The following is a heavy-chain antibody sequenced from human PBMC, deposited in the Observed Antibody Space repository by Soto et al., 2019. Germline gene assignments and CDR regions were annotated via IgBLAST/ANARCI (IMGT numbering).Heavy chain of an antibody. Sequence: SETLSLTCAVYGGSFSGYYWSWIRQPPGKGLEWIGEINHSGSTNYNPSLKSRVTMSVDTSKNQFSLKLSSVTAADTAVYYCARARTTRGRLRNWFDPWGQGTLVTVSS. J-gene: IGHJ5*02. CDR3: ARARTTRGRLRNWFDP. CDR2: INHSGST. D-gene: IGHD3-16*01. V-gene: IGHV4-34*01. CDR1: GGSFSGYY.